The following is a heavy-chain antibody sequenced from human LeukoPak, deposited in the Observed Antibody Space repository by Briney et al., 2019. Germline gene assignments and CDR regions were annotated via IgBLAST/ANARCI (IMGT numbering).Heavy chain of an antibody. CDR1: GFTFSSYW. J-gene: IGHJ2*01. D-gene: IGHD4-17*01. CDR3: ARVLTTVIHWYFDL. Sequence: GGSLRLSCAASGFTFSSYWMHWVRQVPGKGLVWVSRINSDVSSTSYADSVKGRFTISRDNAKNTLYLQMNSLRAEDTAVYYCARVLTTVIHWYFDLWGRGTLATVSS. CDR2: INSDVSST. V-gene: IGHV3-74*01.